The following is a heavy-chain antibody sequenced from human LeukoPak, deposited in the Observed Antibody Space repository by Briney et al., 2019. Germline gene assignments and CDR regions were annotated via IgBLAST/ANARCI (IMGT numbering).Heavy chain of an antibody. Sequence: PGGSLRLSCAASGFTFRSYSMNWVRQAPGKGLDWVANIKQDGSEKYYVDSVKGRFTISRDNAKNSLYLQMNSLRAEDTAVYYCARDFYYYDSSGYYYERTFDYWGQGTLVTVYS. CDR2: IKQDGSEK. CDR3: ARDFYYYDSSGYYYERTFDY. CDR1: GFTFRSYS. J-gene: IGHJ4*02. V-gene: IGHV3-7*01. D-gene: IGHD3-22*01.